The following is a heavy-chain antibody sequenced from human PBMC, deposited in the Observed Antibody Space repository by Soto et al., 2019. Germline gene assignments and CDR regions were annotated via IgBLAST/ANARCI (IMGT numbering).Heavy chain of an antibody. Sequence: QVRLQESCPGLVKPSETLSLTCTVSGGSVSSGRYYWSWFRQPPGKGLEWIGCIYYSGRTNYNPSLKSRVTISVDTYKHQFSLKLSSVTAADTAVYDCARDISLDIWGQGTMVTVSS. J-gene: IGHJ3*02. CDR2: IYYSGRT. D-gene: IGHD3-16*02. CDR1: GGSVSSGRYY. CDR3: ARDISLDI. V-gene: IGHV4-61*01.